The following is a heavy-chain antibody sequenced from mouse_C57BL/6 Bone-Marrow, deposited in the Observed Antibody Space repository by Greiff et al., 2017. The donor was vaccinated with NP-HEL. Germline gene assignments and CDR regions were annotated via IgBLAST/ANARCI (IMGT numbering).Heavy chain of an antibody. CDR3: ARWSWYFDV. CDR1: GYTFTSYW. Sequence: QVQLQQPGAELVKPGASVKMSCKASGYTFTSYWITWVKQRPGQGLEWIGDIYPGSGSTNYNEKFKSKATLTVDKSSSTAYLQLSSLTSEDFAVCYCARWSWYFDVWGTGTTVTVSS. CDR2: IYPGSGST. J-gene: IGHJ1*03. V-gene: IGHV1-55*01.